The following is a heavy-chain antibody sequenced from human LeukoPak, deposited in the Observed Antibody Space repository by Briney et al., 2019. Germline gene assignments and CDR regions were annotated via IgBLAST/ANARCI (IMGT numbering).Heavy chain of an antibody. CDR3: ARVRRAGSGWYGRLDP. Sequence: PSETLSLTCAVYGGSFSGYYWSWIRQPPGKGLEWIGEINHSGSTNYNPSLKSRVTISVDTSKNQFSLKLSSVTAADTAVYYCARVRRAGSGWYGRLDPWGQGTLVTVSS. CDR2: INHSGST. J-gene: IGHJ5*02. CDR1: GGSFSGYY. V-gene: IGHV4-34*01. D-gene: IGHD6-19*01.